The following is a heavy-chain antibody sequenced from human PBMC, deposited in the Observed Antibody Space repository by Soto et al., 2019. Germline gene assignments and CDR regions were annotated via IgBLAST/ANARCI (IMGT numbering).Heavy chain of an antibody. V-gene: IGHV4-39*01. CDR2: IYYSGST. CDR3: ATQEVGGSYVYTFDP. CDR1: GGSISSSSYY. J-gene: IGHJ5*02. D-gene: IGHD1-26*01. Sequence: SETLSLTXTVSGGSISSSSYYWGWIRQPPGKGLEWIGSIYYSGSTYYNPSLKSRVTISVDTSKNQFSLKLSSVTAADTAVYYCATQEVGGSYVYTFDPWGQGTLVTVSS.